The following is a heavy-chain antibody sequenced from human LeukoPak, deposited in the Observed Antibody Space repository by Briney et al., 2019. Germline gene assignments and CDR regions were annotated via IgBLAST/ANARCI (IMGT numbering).Heavy chain of an antibody. D-gene: IGHD3-22*01. J-gene: IGHJ3*02. CDR3: ARRASYYDSSGYRDDAFDI. CDR1: GYSFTSYW. Sequence: PGESLKISCKGSGYSFTSYWIAWVRQMPGKGLEWMGIIYPGDSDTRYSPSFQGQVTISADKSISTAYLQWSSLKASDTAMYYCARRASYYDSSGYRDDAFDIWGQGTMVTVSS. V-gene: IGHV5-51*01. CDR2: IYPGDSDT.